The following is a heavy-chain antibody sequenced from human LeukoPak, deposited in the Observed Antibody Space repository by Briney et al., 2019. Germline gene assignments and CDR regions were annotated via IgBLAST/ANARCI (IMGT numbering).Heavy chain of an antibody. D-gene: IGHD3-22*01. Sequence: GGSLRLSRAAPGFTVSSNYMSWVRQAPGKGLEWVSVIYSGGSTYYADSVKGRFTISRDKSKNTLYLQMNSLRADDTAVYYCAREDYYDSSGYYYEDWGQGTLVTVSS. CDR2: IYSGGST. CDR3: AREDYYDSSGYYYED. V-gene: IGHV3-53*01. CDR1: GFTVSSNY. J-gene: IGHJ4*02.